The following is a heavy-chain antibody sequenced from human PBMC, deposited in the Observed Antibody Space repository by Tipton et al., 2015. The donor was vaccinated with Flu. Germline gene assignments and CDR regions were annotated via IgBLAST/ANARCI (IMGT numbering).Heavy chain of an antibody. CDR2: IYQTGIT. Sequence: TLSLTCDVSGSSISSTTYYWGWIRQPPGKGLEWIGSIYQTGITDYNPSLKSRVTLSLDTSKNQFSLKVRSVNAADTAVYYCAPSTRYWTGGHFFGWWGRGTQVTVSS. V-gene: IGHV4-39*07. CDR1: GSSISSTTYY. CDR3: APSTRYWTGGHFFGW. J-gene: IGHJ4*02. D-gene: IGHD2-2*01.